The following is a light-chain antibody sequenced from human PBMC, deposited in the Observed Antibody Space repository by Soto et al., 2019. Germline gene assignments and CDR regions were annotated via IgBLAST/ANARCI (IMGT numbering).Light chain of an antibody. V-gene: IGLV4-60*02. CDR3: ETWDSNTNWV. Sequence: QSVLTQSSSASASLGSSVKLTCTLSSGHSSNIIAWHQQQPGKAPRYLMKLEGSGSYNKGSGVPDRFSGSSSGADRYLTISNLQFEDDADYYCETWDSNTNWVFGGGTKLTVL. CDR2: LEGSGSY. CDR1: SGHSSNI. J-gene: IGLJ3*02.